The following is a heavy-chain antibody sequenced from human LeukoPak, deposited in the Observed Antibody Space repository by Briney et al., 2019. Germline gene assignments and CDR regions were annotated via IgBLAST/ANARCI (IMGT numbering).Heavy chain of an antibody. D-gene: IGHD4-17*01. J-gene: IGHJ1*01. Sequence: GGSLRLSCAASGFTFGSYGMHWVRQAPGKGLEWVANIKQDGSEKYYVDSVKGRFTISGDNAKNSLYLQMNSLRAEDTAVYYCARSLTVTTAEYFQHWGQGTLVTVSS. V-gene: IGHV3-7*01. CDR1: GFTFGSYG. CDR3: ARSLTVTTAEYFQH. CDR2: IKQDGSEK.